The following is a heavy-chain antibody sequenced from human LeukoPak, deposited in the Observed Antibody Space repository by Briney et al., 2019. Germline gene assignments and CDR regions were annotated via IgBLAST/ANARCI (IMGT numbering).Heavy chain of an antibody. CDR3: AREEWLSSTLNMDV. V-gene: IGHV4-61*02. J-gene: IGHJ6*03. CDR1: GGSISSGSYY. CDR2: IYTSGST. Sequence: SETLSLTCTVSGGSISSGSYYWSWIRQPAGKGLEWIGRIYTSGSTNYNPSLKSRVTMSVDTSKNQFSLKLSSVTAADTAVYYCAREEWLSSTLNMDVWGKGTTVTVSS. D-gene: IGHD6-13*01.